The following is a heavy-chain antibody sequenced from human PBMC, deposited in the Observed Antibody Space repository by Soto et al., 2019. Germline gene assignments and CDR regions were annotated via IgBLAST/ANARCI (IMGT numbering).Heavy chain of an antibody. CDR3: AKDIGEMATITGGAFDI. V-gene: IGHV3-30*18. Sequence: QVQLVESGGGVVQPGRSLRLSCAASGFTFSSYGMHWVRQAPGKGLEWVAVISYDGSNEYYGDSVKGRFTISRDNSKNTVYLQMNSLRAEDTAAYYCAKDIGEMATITGGAFDIWGQGTMVTVSS. CDR2: ISYDGSNE. J-gene: IGHJ3*02. D-gene: IGHD4-4*01. CDR1: GFTFSSYG.